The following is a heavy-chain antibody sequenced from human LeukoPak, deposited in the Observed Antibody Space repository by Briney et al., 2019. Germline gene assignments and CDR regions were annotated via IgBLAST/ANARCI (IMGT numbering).Heavy chain of an antibody. V-gene: IGHV1-8*01. CDR3: AREAYASGSFRTDYYYMDV. CDR1: GYTFTSYD. J-gene: IGHJ6*03. Sequence: ASVKVSCKASGYTFTSYDINWVRQATGQGLEWMGWMNPNGGNTGYAQKFQGRVTMTRDTSISTAYMELSRLRFDDTAVYYCAREAYASGSFRTDYYYMDVWGKGTTVTISS. CDR2: MNPNGGNT. D-gene: IGHD3-10*01.